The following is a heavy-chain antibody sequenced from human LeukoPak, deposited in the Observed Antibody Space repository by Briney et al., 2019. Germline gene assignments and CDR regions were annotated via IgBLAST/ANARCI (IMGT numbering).Heavy chain of an antibody. CDR2: INHSGST. V-gene: IGHV4-34*01. J-gene: IGHJ3*02. Sequence: SETLSLTCAVYGGSFSGYYWSWIRQPPGKGLEWIGEINHSGSTNYNPSLKSRVTISVDTSKNQFSLKLRSVTAADTAVYYCATTQTEYSSSSSFWVPDWAFDIWGQGTMVTVSS. CDR3: ATTQTEYSSSSSFWVPDWAFDI. D-gene: IGHD6-6*01. CDR1: GGSFSGYY.